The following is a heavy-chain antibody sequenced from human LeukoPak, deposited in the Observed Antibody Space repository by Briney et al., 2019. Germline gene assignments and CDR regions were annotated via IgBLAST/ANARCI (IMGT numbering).Heavy chain of an antibody. J-gene: IGHJ3*02. CDR3: ARDGSYYASDASDI. CDR1: GFTFSSYW. V-gene: IGHV3-7*01. CDR2: IKQDGSEK. Sequence: GGFLRLSCAASGFTFSSYWMSWVRQAPGKGLEWVANIKQDGSEKYYVDSVKGRFTISRDNAKNSLYLQMNSLRAEDTAVYYCARDGSYYASDASDIWGQGTMVTVSS. D-gene: IGHD1-26*01.